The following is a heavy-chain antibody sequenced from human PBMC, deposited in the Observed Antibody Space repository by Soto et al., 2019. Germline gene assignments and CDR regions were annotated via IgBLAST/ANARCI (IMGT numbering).Heavy chain of an antibody. CDR3: ARDGGSADIDFDY. CDR2: IGGDGST. D-gene: IGHD2-15*01. CDR1: GFTFTNYW. V-gene: IGHV3-74*01. J-gene: IGHJ4*02. Sequence: EVQLMESGGGLVQPGGSLRLSCAASGFTFTNYWTHWVRQAPGKGLVWVSCIGGDGSTTYADSVKGRFTLSIENAKNTVYLQMNSLRAEDTAMYYCARDGGSADIDFDYWGQGTLVTVSS.